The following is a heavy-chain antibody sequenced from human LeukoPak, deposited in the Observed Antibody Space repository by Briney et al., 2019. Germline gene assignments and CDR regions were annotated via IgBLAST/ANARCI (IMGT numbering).Heavy chain of an antibody. CDR2: IIPIFGTA. CDR1: GGTFSSYA. V-gene: IGHV1-69*06. J-gene: IGHJ4*02. D-gene: IGHD3-10*01. Sequence: GASVKVSCKASGGTFSSYAISWVRQAPGQGLEWMGGIIPIFGTANYAQKFQGRVTITADKSTSTAYMERSSLRSEDTAVYYCARDPHYYGSGKNYYFDYWGQGTLVTVSS. CDR3: ARDPHYYGSGKNYYFDY.